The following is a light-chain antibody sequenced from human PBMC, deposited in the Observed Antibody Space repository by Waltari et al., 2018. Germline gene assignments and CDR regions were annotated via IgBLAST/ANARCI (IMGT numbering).Light chain of an antibody. V-gene: IGKV1-8*01. CDR1: QGISSY. J-gene: IGKJ1*01. Sequence: AIRITKSPSSLYASTGDRVTTTCRASQGISSYLAWYQQKPGKAPKLLIYAASTLQSGVPSRFSGSGSGTDFTLTISCLQSEDFATYYCQQYYSFPRTFGQGTKVEIK. CDR3: QQYYSFPRT. CDR2: AAS.